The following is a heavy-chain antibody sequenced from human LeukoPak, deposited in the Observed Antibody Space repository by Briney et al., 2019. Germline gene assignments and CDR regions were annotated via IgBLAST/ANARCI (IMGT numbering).Heavy chain of an antibody. CDR1: GYTFTGYY. CDR3: ARDVYYYDSSGSRTFDY. Sequence: ASVKVSCKASGYTFTGYYMHWVRQAPGQGLEWMGWINPNSGGTNYAQKFQGRVTMTRDTSISTAYMELSRLRSDDTAVYYCARDVYYYDSSGSRTFDYWGQGTLVTVSS. J-gene: IGHJ4*02. CDR2: INPNSGGT. D-gene: IGHD3-22*01. V-gene: IGHV1-2*02.